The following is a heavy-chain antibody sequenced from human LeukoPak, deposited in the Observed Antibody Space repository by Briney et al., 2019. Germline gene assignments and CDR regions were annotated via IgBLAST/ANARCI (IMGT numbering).Heavy chain of an antibody. V-gene: IGHV4-59*08. Sequence: SETLSLTCTVSGGSISSYYWSWIRQPPGKGLEWIGYIYYSGSTNYNPSLKSRVTISVDTSKDQFSLKLSSVTAADTAVYYCARLHSSGWYVDPWGQGTLVTVSP. J-gene: IGHJ5*02. D-gene: IGHD6-19*01. CDR2: IYYSGST. CDR1: GGSISSYY. CDR3: ARLHSSGWYVDP.